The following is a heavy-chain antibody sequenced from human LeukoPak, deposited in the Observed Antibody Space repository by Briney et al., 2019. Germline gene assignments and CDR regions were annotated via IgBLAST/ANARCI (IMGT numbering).Heavy chain of an antibody. CDR2: ISSGSTI. V-gene: IGHV3-48*03. CDR1: GFTFSSYE. J-gene: IGHJ4*02. CDR3: ARESIAVAGAPFDY. D-gene: IGHD6-19*01. Sequence: PGGSLRLSCAASGFTFSSYEMNWVRQAPGKGLEWVPYISSGSTIYDADSVKGRSTISRDNAKNSLYLQMNSLRAEDTAVYYCARESIAVAGAPFDYWGQGTLVTVSS.